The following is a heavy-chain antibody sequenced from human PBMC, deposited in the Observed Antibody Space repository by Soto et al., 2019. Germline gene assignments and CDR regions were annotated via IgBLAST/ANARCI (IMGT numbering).Heavy chain of an antibody. CDR1: GDSVSSNSAA. CDR2: TYYRSKWYN. V-gene: IGHV6-1*01. D-gene: IGHD1-26*01. CDR3: ARSLWGALPYENWFDP. J-gene: IGHJ5*02. Sequence: KQSQTLSLTCAISGDSVSSNSAAWNWIRQSPSRGLEWLGRTYYRSKWYNDYAVSVKSRITINPDTSKNQFSLQLNSVTPEDTAVYYCARSLWGALPYENWFDPWGQGTLVTVSS.